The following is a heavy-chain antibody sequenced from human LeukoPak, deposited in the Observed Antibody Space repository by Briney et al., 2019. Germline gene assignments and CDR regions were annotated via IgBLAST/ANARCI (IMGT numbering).Heavy chain of an antibody. CDR1: GYTFTSYA. CDR3: ARAVVVAATRHQYFQH. Sequence: ASVKVSCKASGYTFTSYAMHWVRQAPGQRLEWMGWINAGNGNTKYSQKFQGRVTITRDTSASTAYMELSSLRSEDTAVYYCARAVVVAATRHQYFQHWGQGTLVTVSS. CDR2: INAGNGNT. V-gene: IGHV1-3*01. J-gene: IGHJ1*01. D-gene: IGHD2-15*01.